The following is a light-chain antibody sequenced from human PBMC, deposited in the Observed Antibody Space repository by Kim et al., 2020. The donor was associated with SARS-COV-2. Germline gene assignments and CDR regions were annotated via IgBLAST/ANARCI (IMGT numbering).Light chain of an antibody. J-gene: IGKJ2*01. V-gene: IGKV1-5*03. CDR2: QAS. CDR1: QSISLW. CDR3: QEYNSFPYT. Sequence: DVQMTQSPSTLSASVGDSVTITCRASQSISLWLAWYQQKPGKAPKLLIYQASTSETGVPSRFSCSGSGTEFTLTITSLQPDDFATYYCQEYNSFPYTFGQGTKLEI.